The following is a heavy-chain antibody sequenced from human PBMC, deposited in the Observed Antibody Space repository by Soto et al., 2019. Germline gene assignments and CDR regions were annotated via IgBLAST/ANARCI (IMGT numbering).Heavy chain of an antibody. D-gene: IGHD6-19*01. J-gene: IGHJ4*02. Sequence: GSLRLSCAASGFTFSSYGMHWVRQAPGKGLEWVAVISYDGSNKYYADSVKGRFTISRDNSKNTLYLQMNSLRAEDTAVYYCAKDDTGIAVAGTIGYWGQGTLVTVSS. V-gene: IGHV3-30*18. CDR1: GFTFSSYG. CDR2: ISYDGSNK. CDR3: AKDDTGIAVAGTIGY.